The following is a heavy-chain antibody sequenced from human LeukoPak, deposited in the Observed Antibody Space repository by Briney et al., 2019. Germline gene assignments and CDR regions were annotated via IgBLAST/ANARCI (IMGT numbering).Heavy chain of an antibody. CDR3: ARELNWDADY. CDR2: IKEDGSDK. D-gene: IGHD1-1*01. Sequence: GGSLRLSCAASGFTFSSYAMNWVRQAPGKGLEWVAHIKEDGSDKYHVDSVKGRFTISRDNAKNSLYLQMNSLRAEDTAVYYCARELNWDADYWGQGTLVTVSS. CDR1: GFTFSSYA. V-gene: IGHV3-7*04. J-gene: IGHJ4*02.